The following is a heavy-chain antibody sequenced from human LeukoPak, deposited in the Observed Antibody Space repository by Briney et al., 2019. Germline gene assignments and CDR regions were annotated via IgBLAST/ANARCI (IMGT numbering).Heavy chain of an antibody. Sequence: SETLSLTCTVSGGSISNNNYYWAWIRQPPGKGLECIGSIYYSGSPYYNPSLKSRVTISVDTSKNQFSLRLSSVTAADTAVYYCARGWGYFDSWGQGTLVTVSS. CDR2: IYYSGSP. D-gene: IGHD7-27*01. CDR3: ARGWGYFDS. J-gene: IGHJ4*02. CDR1: GGSISNNNYY. V-gene: IGHV4-39*01.